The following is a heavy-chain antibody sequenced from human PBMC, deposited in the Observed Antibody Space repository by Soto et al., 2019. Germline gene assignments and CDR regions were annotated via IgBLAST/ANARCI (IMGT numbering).Heavy chain of an antibody. CDR2: IYYSGST. CDR3: ASHGAGTNAFDI. J-gene: IGHJ3*02. D-gene: IGHD6-13*01. CDR1: GGSISSSSYY. Sequence: QLQLQESGPGLVKPSETLSLTCTVSGGSISSSSYYWGWIRQPPGKGLEWIGSIYYSGSTYYNPSLKSRVTISVDTSKNQFSLKLSSVTAADTAVYYCASHGAGTNAFDIWGQGTMVTVSS. V-gene: IGHV4-39*01.